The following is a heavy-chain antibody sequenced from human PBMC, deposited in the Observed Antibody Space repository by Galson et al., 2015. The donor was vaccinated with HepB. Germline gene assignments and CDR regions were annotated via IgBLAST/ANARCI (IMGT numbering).Heavy chain of an antibody. CDR2: INPSGATT. CDR3: ARGEHAFDI. Sequence: SVKVSCKASGYSSTTYHMHWVRQAPGQGLEWMGIINPSGATTNYAQKFQGRVTMTRDTSTSTVYMELSSLRSEDTAVYYCARGEHAFDIWGQGTMVTVSS. J-gene: IGHJ3*02. CDR1: GYSSTTYH. V-gene: IGHV1-46*01.